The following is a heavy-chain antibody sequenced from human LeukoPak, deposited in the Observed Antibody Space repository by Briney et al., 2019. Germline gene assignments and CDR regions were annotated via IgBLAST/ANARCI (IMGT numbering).Heavy chain of an antibody. Sequence: GESLKISCKGSGYSFTNYWISWVRQMPGKGLEWMGRIDPSDSYTNYSPSFQGHVTISADKSISTAYLQWSSLRASDTAMYYCARQFEPSGGYLDWGQGTLVTVSS. CDR1: GYSFTNYW. J-gene: IGHJ4*02. V-gene: IGHV5-10-1*01. CDR2: IDPSDSYT. CDR3: ARQFEPSGGYLD. D-gene: IGHD1-26*01.